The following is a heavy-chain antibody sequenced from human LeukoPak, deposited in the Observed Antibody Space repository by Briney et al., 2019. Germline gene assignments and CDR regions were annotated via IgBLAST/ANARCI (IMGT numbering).Heavy chain of an antibody. V-gene: IGHV1-8*01. J-gene: IGHJ4*02. Sequence: ASVKVSCKASGYTFTSYDINWVRQATGQGLEWMGWMNPNSGNTGYAQKFQGRVTMTRSTSISTAYMELSSLRSEDTAVYYCARSMTTVTTIGYWGQGTLVTVSS. CDR1: GYTFTSYD. CDR2: MNPNSGNT. CDR3: ARSMTTVTTIGY. D-gene: IGHD4-17*01.